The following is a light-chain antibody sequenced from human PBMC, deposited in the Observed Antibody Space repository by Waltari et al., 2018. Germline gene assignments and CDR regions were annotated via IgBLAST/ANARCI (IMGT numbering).Light chain of an antibody. Sequence: EIVLTQFPATISLSPGVCATLSCRASPSVDMYLAWYQQRPGQAPRLLIYDTSNRATDIPDRFSGSGSGTDFTLSISRLEPEDFAVYYCQHYVRTWAFGQGTKVEIK. J-gene: IGKJ1*01. CDR2: DTS. CDR1: PSVDMY. V-gene: IGKV3-11*01. CDR3: QHYVRTWA.